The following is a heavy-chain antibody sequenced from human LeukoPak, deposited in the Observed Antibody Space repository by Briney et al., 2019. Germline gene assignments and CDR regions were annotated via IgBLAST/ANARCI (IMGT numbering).Heavy chain of an antibody. CDR2: IWYGGSNK. CDR3: AREKSPLRLSFSAFDI. CDR1: GFTFSSYG. J-gene: IGHJ3*02. V-gene: IGHV3-33*01. D-gene: IGHD4-17*01. Sequence: GRSLRLSCAASGFTFSSYGMHWVRQAPGKGLEWVAVIWYGGSNKYYADSVKGRFTISRDNSKNTLYLQMNSLRAEDTAVYYCAREKSPLRLSFSAFDIWGQGTMVTVSS.